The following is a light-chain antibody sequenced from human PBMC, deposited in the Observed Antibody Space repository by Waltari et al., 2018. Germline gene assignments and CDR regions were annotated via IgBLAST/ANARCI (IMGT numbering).Light chain of an antibody. CDR3: QQYYSYPLT. CDR1: QGISSY. CDR2: AAS. J-gene: IGKJ4*01. V-gene: IGKV1-8*01. Sequence: IRMTQSPSSLSASTGDSVPITCRASQGISSYLAWYQQKPGKAPKLLIYAASTLQSGVPSRFSGSGSGTDFTLTISCLQSEDFATYYCQQYYSYPLTFGGGTKVEIK.